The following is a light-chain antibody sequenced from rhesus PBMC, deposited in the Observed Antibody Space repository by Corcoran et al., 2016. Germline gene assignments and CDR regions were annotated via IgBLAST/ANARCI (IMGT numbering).Light chain of an antibody. V-gene: IGKV1S14*01. CDR3: QQHDSYPFT. CDR2: DAS. J-gene: IGKJ3*01. Sequence: DIQMTQSPSSLSASVGDTVTITCQASQGISKYLAWYQQKPRNATKPLFYDASNLQSGFPSRLRGSGSGTEITLTISSLQPADFATYYCQQHDSYPFTFGPWTKLGIK. CDR1: QGISKY.